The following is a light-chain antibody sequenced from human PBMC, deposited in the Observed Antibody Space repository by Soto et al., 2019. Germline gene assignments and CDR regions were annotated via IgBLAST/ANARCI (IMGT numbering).Light chain of an antibody. J-gene: IGKJ4*01. CDR3: QQYHNWPPLT. CDR1: QSVNSN. V-gene: IGKV3-15*01. CDR2: GAS. Sequence: EIVMTQSPAPLSVSPGERATLSCRASQSVNSNLAWYQQKPGQAPRLLIYGASTRATGIPARFSGSGSGTEFTPTISSLQSEDFAVYYCQQYHNWPPLTFGGGTKVEIK.